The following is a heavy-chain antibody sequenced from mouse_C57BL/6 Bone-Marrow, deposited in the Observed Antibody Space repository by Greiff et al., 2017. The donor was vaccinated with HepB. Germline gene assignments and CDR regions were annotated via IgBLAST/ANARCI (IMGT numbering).Heavy chain of an antibody. Sequence: EVQLVESGGGLVKPGGSLKLSCAASGFTFSDYGMHWVRQAPEKGLEWVAYISSGSSTIYYADTVKGRFTISRDNAKNTLFLQMTSLRSEDTAMYYCARDGLRRGFAYWGQGTLVTVSA. CDR3: ARDGLRRGFAY. CDR1: GFTFSDYG. D-gene: IGHD2-4*01. J-gene: IGHJ3*01. V-gene: IGHV5-17*01. CDR2: ISSGSSTI.